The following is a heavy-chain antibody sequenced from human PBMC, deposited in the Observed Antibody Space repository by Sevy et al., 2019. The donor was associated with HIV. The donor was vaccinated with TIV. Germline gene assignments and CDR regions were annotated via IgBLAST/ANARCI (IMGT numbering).Heavy chain of an antibody. V-gene: IGHV4-39*01. J-gene: IGHJ4*02. Sequence: SETLSLTCTVSGGSISSSSYYWGWIRQPPGKGLEWIGSIYCSGSTYYNPSLKSRVTISVDTSKNQFSLKLSSVTAADTAVYYCASRGGILTGYIYYFDYWGQGTLVTVSS. D-gene: IGHD3-9*01. CDR1: GGSISSSSYY. CDR2: IYCSGST. CDR3: ASRGGILTGYIYYFDY.